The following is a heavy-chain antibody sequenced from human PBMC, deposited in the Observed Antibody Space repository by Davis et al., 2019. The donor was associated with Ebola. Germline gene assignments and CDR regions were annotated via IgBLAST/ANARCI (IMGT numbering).Heavy chain of an antibody. D-gene: IGHD3/OR15-3a*01. CDR1: GFTFSSYA. J-gene: IGHJ6*02. V-gene: IGHV3-30-3*01. CDR2: ISYDGSNK. Sequence: PGGSLRLSCAASGFTFSSYAMHWVRQAPGKGLEWVAVISYDGSNKYYADSVKGRFTISRDNSKNTLYLQMNSLRAEDTAVYYCARDGPFFGPSSAGYYYYYGMDVWGQGTTVTVSS. CDR3: ARDGPFFGPSSAGYYYYYGMDV.